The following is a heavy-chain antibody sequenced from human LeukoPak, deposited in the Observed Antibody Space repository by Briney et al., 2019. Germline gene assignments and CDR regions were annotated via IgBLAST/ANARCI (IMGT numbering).Heavy chain of an antibody. V-gene: IGHV3-48*01. CDR1: GFTFSSYS. J-gene: IGHJ5*02. CDR2: ISSSSSTI. CDR3: ARLRGATVAHNWFDP. D-gene: IGHD6-19*01. Sequence: GGSLRLSCAASGFTFSSYSMNWVRQAPGKGLEWVSYISSSSSTIYYADSVKGRFTISRDNAKNSLYLQMNSLRAEDTAVYYCARLRGATVAHNWFDPWGQGTLVTVSS.